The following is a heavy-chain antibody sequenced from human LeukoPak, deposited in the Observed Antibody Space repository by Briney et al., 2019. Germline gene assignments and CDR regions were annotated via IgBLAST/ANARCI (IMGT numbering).Heavy chain of an antibody. Sequence: MSSETLSLTCAVSGGSISSSNWWSWVRQPPGKGLEWIGEIYHSGTTNYNPSLKSRVTISVDKSKNQFSLRLSSVTAADTAVYHCTREHGWYYFDYWGQGTLVTVSS. CDR1: GGSISSSNW. CDR3: TREHGWYYFDY. J-gene: IGHJ4*02. CDR2: IYHSGTT. D-gene: IGHD6-19*01. V-gene: IGHV4-4*02.